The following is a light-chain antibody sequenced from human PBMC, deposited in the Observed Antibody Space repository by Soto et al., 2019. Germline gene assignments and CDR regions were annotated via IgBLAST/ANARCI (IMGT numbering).Light chain of an antibody. J-gene: IGKJ4*01. V-gene: IGKV3-15*01. CDR1: QSVSNN. CDR2: GAS. CDR3: QQYNNWPGT. Sequence: EIVMTQSPATLSVSPGERATLSCRASQSVSNNLAWYQQKPGQAPRLLIYGASTRATGIPARFSGSGSGTEFTLTISSLQSEDFALYYCQQYNNWPGTFGGGTVVEIK.